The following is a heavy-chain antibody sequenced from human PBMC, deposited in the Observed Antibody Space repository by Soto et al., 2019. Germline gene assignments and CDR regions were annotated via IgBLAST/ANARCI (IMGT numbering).Heavy chain of an antibody. V-gene: IGHV4-4*02. Sequence: QVQLQESGPGLVKPSGTLSLTCAVSSGSISSSNWWSWVRQPPGKGLEWIGEIYHSGGTNYNPSLKSRVTISVDKSKNQFSLKLSSVTAADTAVYYCARVAPTNYYYYYYMDVWGKGTTVTVSS. CDR1: SGSISSSNW. CDR3: ARVAPTNYYYYYYMDV. CDR2: IYHSGGT. J-gene: IGHJ6*03.